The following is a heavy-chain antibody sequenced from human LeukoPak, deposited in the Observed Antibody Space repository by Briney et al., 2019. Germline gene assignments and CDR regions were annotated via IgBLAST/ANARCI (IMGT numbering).Heavy chain of an antibody. J-gene: IGHJ4*02. CDR1: GFTFSSYA. D-gene: IGHD5-18*01. CDR2: ISYDGSNK. Sequence: GGSLRLSCAASGFTFSSYAMHWIRQAPGKGLEWVAVISYDGSNKYYADSVKGRFTISRDNPKNTLYLQMNSLRAEDTAVYYCARADVDTTMAYFFDYWGQGTLVTVSS. V-gene: IGHV3-30*04. CDR3: ARADVDTTMAYFFDY.